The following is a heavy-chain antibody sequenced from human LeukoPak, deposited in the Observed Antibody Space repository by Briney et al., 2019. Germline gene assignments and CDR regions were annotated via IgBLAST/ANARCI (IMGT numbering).Heavy chain of an antibody. V-gene: IGHV3-53*04. CDR3: ARADVRSNLHYDILTGFDY. D-gene: IGHD3-9*01. CDR1: GFAVSSNY. Sequence: GGCLRLSCAASGFAVSSNYMSWVRQAPGKGLEWGSVIYSGGSTYYADSVKGRFTISRHNSKNTLYLQMNSLRAEDTAVYYCARADVRSNLHYDILTGFDYWGQGTLVTVSS. CDR2: IYSGGST. J-gene: IGHJ4*02.